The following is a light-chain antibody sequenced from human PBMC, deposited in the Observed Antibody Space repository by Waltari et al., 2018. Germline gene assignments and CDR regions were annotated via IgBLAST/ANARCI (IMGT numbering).Light chain of an antibody. CDR2: WAA. Sequence: DIVMIQSPDSLAVSLGERATINCKSSQSVFYSSNNRNYLGWYQHKPAQPPKLLIYWAATRESGLPARFSGSGSGTDFTLTISSLQPEDVGVYYCQQYYATPRTFGQGTKVEIK. CDR3: QQYYATPRT. J-gene: IGKJ1*01. V-gene: IGKV4-1*01. CDR1: QSVFYSSNNRNY.